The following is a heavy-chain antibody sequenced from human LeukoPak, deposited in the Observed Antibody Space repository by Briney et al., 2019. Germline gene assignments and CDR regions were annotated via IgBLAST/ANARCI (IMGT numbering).Heavy chain of an antibody. CDR1: GFTFSGYW. J-gene: IGHJ4*02. D-gene: IGHD3-10*01. V-gene: IGHV3-7*01. Sequence: GGSLRLSCAASGFTFSGYWMTWVRQAPGKGLEWVANIKEDGSKTYYADSLKGRFTISRDNAENSLYLQMYSLRVEDTAVYYCVRDGSGSVEFDYWGQGTLVTVS. CDR3: VRDGSGSVEFDY. CDR2: IKEDGSKT.